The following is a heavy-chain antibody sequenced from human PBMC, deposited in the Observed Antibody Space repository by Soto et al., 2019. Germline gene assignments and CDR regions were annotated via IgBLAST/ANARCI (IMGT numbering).Heavy chain of an antibody. CDR1: GVSISSGNW. CDR3: ARLVYDTRLNYMYFDF. V-gene: IGHV4-4*02. Sequence: SETLSLTCTVSGVSISSGNWWTWVRQSPQRGLEYIGEIFHDGTANYYPSFERRVAISVDTSKNQFSLKLTSVTAADTAIYFCARLVYDTRLNYMYFDFWGQGTLVTVSS. CDR2: IFHDGTA. D-gene: IGHD3-10*01. J-gene: IGHJ4*02.